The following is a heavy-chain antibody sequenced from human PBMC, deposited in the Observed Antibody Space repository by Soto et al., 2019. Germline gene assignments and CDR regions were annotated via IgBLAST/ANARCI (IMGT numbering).Heavy chain of an antibody. CDR1: GGSITSYY. J-gene: IGHJ4*02. CDR3: ARHDSNGDFDF. CDR2: IFYSGNT. Sequence: SGTLSLTCTVSGGSITSYYWSWIRQPPGKGLEWIGYIFYSGNTKYNPSLKSRVTISVEKSINTAYREWGRLKASDTAMYYCARHDSNGDFDFCGQGTQVTVYS. V-gene: IGHV4-59*08. D-gene: IGHD2-8*01.